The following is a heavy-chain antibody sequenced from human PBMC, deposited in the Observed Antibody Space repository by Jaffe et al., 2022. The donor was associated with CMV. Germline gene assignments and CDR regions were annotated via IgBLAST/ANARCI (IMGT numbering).Heavy chain of an antibody. CDR1: GGSISTSGYY. D-gene: IGHD1-26*01. V-gene: IGHV4-39*01. J-gene: IGHJ4*02. Sequence: QLQLQESGPGLVKPSETLSLTCTVSGGSISTSGYYWGWIRQPPGKGLEWIGNINYSGSTNYNPSLKSRVTISVDTSKNQFSLKLSSVTAADTAVYFCVRRGVGAPVGHWGQGTLVTVSS. CDR3: VRRGVGAPVGH. CDR2: INYSGST.